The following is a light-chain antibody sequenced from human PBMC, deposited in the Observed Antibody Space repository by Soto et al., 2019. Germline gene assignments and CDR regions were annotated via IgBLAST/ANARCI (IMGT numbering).Light chain of an antibody. CDR3: QQYHRLMYT. Sequence: IHITEAPSTLSASVGDRVTITCRASQSISSWSAWYQQKPGKAPKLLIYDASSLESGVPSRFSGSGSGTEFTLTISSLQPDDFATYYCQQYHRLMYTFGQGTRLEIK. CDR1: QSISSW. J-gene: IGKJ5*01. V-gene: IGKV1-5*01. CDR2: DAS.